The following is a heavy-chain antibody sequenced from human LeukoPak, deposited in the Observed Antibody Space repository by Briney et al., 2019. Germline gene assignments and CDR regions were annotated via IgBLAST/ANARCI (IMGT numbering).Heavy chain of an antibody. J-gene: IGHJ6*02. CDR2: IYYSGST. D-gene: IGHD3-10*01. Sequence: PSRTLSLTCTVSGGSISRGDYYWRWIRQPPGKGLEWIGYIYYSGSTYYNPSLKSRVTISVDTSKNQFSLKLSSVTAAHTAVYYCAREGITMVRGGGMDVWGQGTTVTVSS. V-gene: IGHV4-30-4*01. CDR3: AREGITMVRGGGMDV. CDR1: GGSISRGDYY.